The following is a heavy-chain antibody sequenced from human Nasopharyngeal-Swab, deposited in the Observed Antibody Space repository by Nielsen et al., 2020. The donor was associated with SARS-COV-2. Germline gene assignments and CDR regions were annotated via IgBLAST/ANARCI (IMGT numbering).Heavy chain of an antibody. V-gene: IGHV3-23*01. CDR1: GFTFSSYA. J-gene: IGHJ3*02. Sequence: GGSLRLSWVASGFTFSSYAMSWVRQAPGKGLEWVSAISGSGGSTYYADSVKGRFTISRDNSKNTLYLQMNSLRAEDTAVYYRAKDGMVRGAFDIWGQGTMVTVSS. CDR2: ISGSGGST. D-gene: IGHD5-18*01. CDR3: AKDGMVRGAFDI.